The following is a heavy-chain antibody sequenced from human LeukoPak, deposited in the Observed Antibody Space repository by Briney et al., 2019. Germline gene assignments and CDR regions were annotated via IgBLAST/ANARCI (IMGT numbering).Heavy chain of an antibody. CDR2: IYYSGST. V-gene: IGHV4-39*01. J-gene: IGHJ4*02. D-gene: IGHD5-24*01. CDR3: AGIEMAYFDY. CDR1: GGSISSSSYY. Sequence: SETLSLTCTVSGGSISSSSYYWGWIRQPPGKGLEWIGSIYYSGSTYYNPSLKSRVTISVDTSKNQFSLKLSSVTAADTAVYYCAGIEMAYFDYWGQGTLATVSS.